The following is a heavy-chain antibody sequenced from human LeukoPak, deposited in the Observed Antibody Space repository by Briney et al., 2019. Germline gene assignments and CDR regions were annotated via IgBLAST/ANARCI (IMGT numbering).Heavy chain of an antibody. D-gene: IGHD4-17*01. CDR1: GFTFSNYW. Sequence: PGGSLRLSCAASGFTFSNYWMNWVRQAPGKGLEWVANIKQDGGEKSYVDSVKGRFTISRDNAKNSLHLQMNSLRAEDTAVYYCARDSYHGDYFFDYWGQGTLVTVSS. J-gene: IGHJ4*02. CDR2: IKQDGGEK. CDR3: ARDSYHGDYFFDY. V-gene: IGHV3-7*01.